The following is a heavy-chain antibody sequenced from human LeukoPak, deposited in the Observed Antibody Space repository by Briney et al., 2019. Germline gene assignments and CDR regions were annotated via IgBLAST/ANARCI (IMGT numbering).Heavy chain of an antibody. Sequence: GGSLRLSCAASGFTFSSYWMSWVRQAPGKGLEWVANIKQDGSEKYYVDSVKGRFTISRDNAKNSLYLQMNSLRAEDTAVYYCAGAGSISRRGDYYYMDVWGKGTTVTVSS. D-gene: IGHD3-9*01. V-gene: IGHV3-7*01. CDR3: AGAGSISRRGDYYYMDV. CDR1: GFTFSSYW. J-gene: IGHJ6*03. CDR2: IKQDGSEK.